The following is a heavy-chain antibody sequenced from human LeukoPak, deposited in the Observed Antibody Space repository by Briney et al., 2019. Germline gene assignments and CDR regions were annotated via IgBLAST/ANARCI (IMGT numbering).Heavy chain of an antibody. V-gene: IGHV3-23*01. D-gene: IGHD2-2*02. CDR1: GFTFSSYA. J-gene: IGHJ4*02. CDR3: AKDPNPREYQLLYGY. Sequence: GGSLRLSCAASGFTFSSYAMSWVRQAPGKWLEWVSGISGSGGSTYYADSVKGRFTISRDNSKNTLYLQMDSLRAEDTAVYYCAKDPNPREYQLLYGYWGQGTLVTVSS. CDR2: ISGSGGST.